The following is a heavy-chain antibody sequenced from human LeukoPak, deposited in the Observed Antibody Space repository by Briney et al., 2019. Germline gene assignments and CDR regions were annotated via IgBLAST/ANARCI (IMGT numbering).Heavy chain of an antibody. D-gene: IGHD6-13*01. V-gene: IGHV3-7*03. CDR2: INQDGTEE. CDR3: ARGPLIAAAGTW. J-gene: IGHJ4*02. Sequence: GGSLRLSCAASGFTFSSYWMSWVRQAPGEGLEWVAKINQDGTEEAYVDSVRGRFTISRDNAKNSLFLQMNSLRAEDTAVYYCARGPLIAAAGTWWGQGTLVTVSS. CDR1: GFTFSSYW.